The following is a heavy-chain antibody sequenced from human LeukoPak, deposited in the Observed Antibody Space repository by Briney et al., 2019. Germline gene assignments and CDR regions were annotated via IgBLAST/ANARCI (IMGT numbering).Heavy chain of an antibody. CDR1: XXTFSSYS. CDR3: ARCSVPADDY. Sequence: PGGSLRLSCAAXXXTFSSYSMNWVRQAPGKGLEWVSSISSSSSYIYYADSVKGRFTISRDNAKNSLYLQMNSLRAEDTAVYYCARCSVPADDYWGQGTLVTVSS. CDR2: ISSSSSYI. D-gene: IGHD2-2*01. V-gene: IGHV3-21*01. J-gene: IGHJ4*02.